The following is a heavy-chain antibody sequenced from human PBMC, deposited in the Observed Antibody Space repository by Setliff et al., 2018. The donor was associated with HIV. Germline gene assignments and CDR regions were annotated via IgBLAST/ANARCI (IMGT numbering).Heavy chain of an antibody. CDR3: AREDYYYYGMDV. CDR2: IYTSGST. J-gene: IGHJ6*02. V-gene: IGHV4-61*02. Sequence: SETLSLTCTVSGGSISSGSYYWNWIRQPAGKGLEWVGRIYTSGSTNYNPSLKSRVTISVDTSKNQFSLKLSSVTAADTAVYYCAREDYYYYGMDVWGQGTTVTVSS. CDR1: GGSISSGSYY.